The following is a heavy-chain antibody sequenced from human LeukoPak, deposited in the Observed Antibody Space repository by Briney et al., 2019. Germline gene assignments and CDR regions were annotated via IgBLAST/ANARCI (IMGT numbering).Heavy chain of an antibody. CDR2: ISSSGSTI. CDR3: ARRSAAKDAFDI. V-gene: IGHV3-48*04. J-gene: IGHJ3*02. CDR1: GFMFSSYW. Sequence: GGSLRLSCAASGFMFSSYWMSWVRQAPGKGLEWVSYISSSGSTIYYADSVKGRFTISRDNAKNSLYLQMNSLRAEDTAVYYCARRSAAKDAFDIWGQGTMVTVSS. D-gene: IGHD6-25*01.